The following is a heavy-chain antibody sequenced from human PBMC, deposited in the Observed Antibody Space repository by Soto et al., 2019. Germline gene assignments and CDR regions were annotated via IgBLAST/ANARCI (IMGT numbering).Heavy chain of an antibody. V-gene: IGHV3-30-3*01. CDR1: GFTFSSYA. D-gene: IGHD6-13*01. Sequence: QVQLVESGGGVVQPGRSLRLSCAASGFTFSSYAMHWVRQAPGKGLEWVAVISYDGSNKYYADSVKGRFTISRDNSKNTLYLQMNSLRAEDTAVYYCARGYSSSWYYYYGMDVWGQGTTVTVSS. J-gene: IGHJ6*02. CDR3: ARGYSSSWYYYYGMDV. CDR2: ISYDGSNK.